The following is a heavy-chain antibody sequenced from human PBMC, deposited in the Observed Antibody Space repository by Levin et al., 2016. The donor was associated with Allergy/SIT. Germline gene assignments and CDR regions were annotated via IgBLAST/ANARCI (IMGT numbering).Heavy chain of an antibody. Sequence: GESLKISCAASGFTFSSYGMHWVRQAPGKGLEWVAVIWYDGSNKYYADSVKGRFTISRDNSKNTLYLQMNSLRAEDTAVYYCARDMDTAMVWSDYWGQGTLVTVSS. J-gene: IGHJ4*02. CDR2: IWYDGSNK. D-gene: IGHD5-18*01. CDR1: GFTFSSYG. CDR3: ARDMDTAMVWSDY. V-gene: IGHV3-33*01.